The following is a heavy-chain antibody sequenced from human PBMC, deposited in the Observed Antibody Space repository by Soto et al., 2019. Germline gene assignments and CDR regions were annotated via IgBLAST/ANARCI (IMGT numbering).Heavy chain of an antibody. CDR2: ISSSSSYI. D-gene: IGHD3-10*01. CDR3: ARARGSVLFYFDY. J-gene: IGHJ4*02. CDR1: GFTFSSYS. V-gene: IGHV3-21*01. Sequence: SLRLSCAASGFTFSSYSMNWIRQAPGKGLEWVSSISSSSSYIYYADSVKGRFTISRDNAKNSLYLQMNSLRAEDTAVYYCARARGSVLFYFDYWGQGTLVTVSS.